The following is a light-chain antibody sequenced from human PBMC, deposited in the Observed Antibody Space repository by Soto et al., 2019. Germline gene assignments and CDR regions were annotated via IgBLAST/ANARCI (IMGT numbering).Light chain of an antibody. J-gene: IGKJ1*01. CDR1: QSISRSY. CDR3: QQYGSSPPWT. V-gene: IGKV3-20*01. CDR2: GAS. Sequence: TQSPSTLSASVGDRVTITCRASQSISRSYLAWYLQKPGQAPRLLIYGASSRATGVPDRFSGSGSGTDFTLTISRLEPEDFAVYYCQQYGSSPPWTFGQGTKVDNK.